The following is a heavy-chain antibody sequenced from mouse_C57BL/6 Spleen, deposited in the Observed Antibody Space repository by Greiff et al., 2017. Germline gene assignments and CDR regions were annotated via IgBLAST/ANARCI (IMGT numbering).Heavy chain of an antibody. Sequence: EVMLVESGAELVRPGASVKLSCTASGFNIKDDYMHWVKQRPEQGLEWIGWIDPENGDTEYASKFQGKATITADTSSNTAYLQLSSLTSEDTAVYYCTTTYYSNYVYAMDYWGQGTSVTVSS. V-gene: IGHV14-4*01. CDR1: GFNIKDDY. CDR2: IDPENGDT. CDR3: TTTYYSNYVYAMDY. D-gene: IGHD2-5*01. J-gene: IGHJ4*01.